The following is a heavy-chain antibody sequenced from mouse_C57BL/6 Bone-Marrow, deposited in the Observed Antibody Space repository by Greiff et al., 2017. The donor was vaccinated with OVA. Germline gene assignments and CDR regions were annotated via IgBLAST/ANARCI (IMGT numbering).Heavy chain of an antibody. CDR2: IYPGGGYT. CDR1: GYTFTNYW. D-gene: IGHD2-2*01. CDR3: ARRLQDAMDY. Sequence: VHLVESGAELVRPGTSVKMSCKASGYTFTNYWIGWAKQRPGHGLEWIGDIYPGGGYTNYNEKFKGKATLTADKSSSTAYMQFSSLTSEDSAIYYCARRLQDAMDYWGQGTSVTVSS. J-gene: IGHJ4*01. V-gene: IGHV1-63*01.